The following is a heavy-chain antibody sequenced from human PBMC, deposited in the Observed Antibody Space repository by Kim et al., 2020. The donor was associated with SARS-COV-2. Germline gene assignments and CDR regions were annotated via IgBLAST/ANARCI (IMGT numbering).Heavy chain of an antibody. CDR2: INTNTGNP. J-gene: IGHJ6*02. CDR3: ARDPSDYYDFWSGYLGYYGMDV. Sequence: ASVKVSCKASGYTFTSYAMNWVRQAPGQGLEWMGWINTNTGNPTYAQGFTGRFVFSLDTSVGTAYLQISSLKAEDTAVYYCARDPSDYYDFWSGYLGYYGMDVWGQGTTVTVSS. V-gene: IGHV7-4-1*02. D-gene: IGHD3-3*01. CDR1: GYTFTSYA.